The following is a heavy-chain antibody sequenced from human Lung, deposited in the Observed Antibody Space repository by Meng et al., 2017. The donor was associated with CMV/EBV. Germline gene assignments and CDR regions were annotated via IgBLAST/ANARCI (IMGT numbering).Heavy chain of an antibody. D-gene: IGHD6-13*01. CDR3: ARSVGCSSTYCYTYTSSWYPDD. Sequence: LXXTVSGGSINSVGYYWTWIRQHPGKGLEWIGYIYYSGGTNYNPSLQSRVTISVDTSKNQFSLKLSSVTAADTAMYYCARSVGCSSTYCYTYTSSWYPDDWGQGTXVTVSS. V-gene: IGHV4-31*03. CDR2: IYYSGGT. CDR1: GGSINSVGYY. J-gene: IGHJ4*02.